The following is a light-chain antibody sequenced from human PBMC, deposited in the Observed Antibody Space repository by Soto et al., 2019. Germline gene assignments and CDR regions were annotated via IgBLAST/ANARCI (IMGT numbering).Light chain of an antibody. V-gene: IGKV4-1*01. CDR1: QSILYSPNNKNY. CDR2: WAS. CDR3: QQCYDVPQI. J-gene: IGKJ1*01. Sequence: DIVMTQSPDSLAVSLGERATINCKSSQSILYSPNNKNYLAWYQQKPGQPPKLLIYWASTRESGVPDRFSGSGSGTDFSLTIISLQAEDVAVYYCQQCYDVPQIFGQGTKVEIK.